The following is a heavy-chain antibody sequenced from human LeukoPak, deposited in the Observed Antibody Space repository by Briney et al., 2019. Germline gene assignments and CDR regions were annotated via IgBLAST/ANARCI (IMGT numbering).Heavy chain of an antibody. CDR3: ARDYEIY. J-gene: IGHJ4*02. CDR1: GFSFSNFG. Sequence: GGSLRLSCVGSGFSFSNFGIHWVRQGPGKGLEWVSSISSSSSYIYYGDSVKGRFTISRDNAKDSLYLQMNSLRAEDTAVYYCARDYEIYWGQGTLVTVSS. V-gene: IGHV3-21*01. D-gene: IGHD5-12*01. CDR2: ISSSSSYI.